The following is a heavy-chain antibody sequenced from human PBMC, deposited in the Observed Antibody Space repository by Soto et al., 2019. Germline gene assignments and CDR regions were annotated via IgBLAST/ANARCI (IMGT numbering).Heavy chain of an antibody. Sequence: SETLSLTCAVSGGSISSGGYSWSWIRQPPGKGLEWIGYIYHSGSTYYNPSLKSRVTISVDRSKKQFSLRLSSVTAADTAVYYCASQYSSSWFPGNFQRWGQGILVTVSS. CDR3: ASQYSSSWFPGNFQR. J-gene: IGHJ1*01. V-gene: IGHV4-30-2*01. D-gene: IGHD6-13*01. CDR2: IYHSGST. CDR1: GGSISSGGYS.